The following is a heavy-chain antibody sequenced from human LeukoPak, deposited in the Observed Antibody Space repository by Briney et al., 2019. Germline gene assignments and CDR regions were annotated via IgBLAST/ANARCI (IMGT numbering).Heavy chain of an antibody. D-gene: IGHD2-21*02. CDR2: IYYSGST. V-gene: IGHV4-59*01. Sequence: SETLSLTCTVSGGSISSYYWSWIRQPPGKGLEWIGYIYYSGSTNYNPSLKSRVTISVDTSKNQFSLRLSSVTAADTAVYYCAREAYCGGDCYSGFDYWGQGTLVTVSS. CDR3: AREAYCGGDCYSGFDY. CDR1: GGSISSYY. J-gene: IGHJ4*02.